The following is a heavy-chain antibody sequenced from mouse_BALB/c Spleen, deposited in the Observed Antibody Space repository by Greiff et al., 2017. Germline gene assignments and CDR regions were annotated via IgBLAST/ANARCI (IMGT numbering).Heavy chain of an antibody. CDR2: INSNGGST. V-gene: IGHV5-6-3*01. CDR1: GFTFSSYG. J-gene: IGHJ4*01. D-gene: IGHD2-14*01. CDR3: AREGVLHYYAMDY. Sequence: EVQLVESGGGLVQPGGSLKLSCAASGFTFSSYGMSWVRQTPDKRLELVATINSNGGSTYYPDSVKGRFTISRDNAKNTLYLQMSSLKSEDTAMYYCAREGVLHYYAMDYWGQGTSVTVSS.